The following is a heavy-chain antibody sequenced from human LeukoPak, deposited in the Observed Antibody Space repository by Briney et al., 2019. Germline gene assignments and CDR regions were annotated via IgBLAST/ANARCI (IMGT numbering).Heavy chain of an antibody. CDR1: GGTFSSYA. D-gene: IGHD6-13*01. V-gene: IGHV1-69*13. J-gene: IGHJ4*02. Sequence: SVKVSCKASGGTFSSYAISWVRQAPGQGLEWMGGIIPIFGTANYAQKFQGRVTITADESTSTAYMELSSLRSEDTAVYYCARTGGSSWYQYFGFDYWGQGTLVAVSS. CDR2: IIPIFGTA. CDR3: ARTGGSSWYQYFGFDY.